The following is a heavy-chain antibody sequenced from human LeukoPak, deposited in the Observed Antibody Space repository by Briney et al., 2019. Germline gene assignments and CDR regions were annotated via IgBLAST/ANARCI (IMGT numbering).Heavy chain of an antibody. V-gene: IGHV1-18*01. J-gene: IGHJ3*02. CDR2: ISAYNGNT. CDR3: ARVEYSSSPRGGDAFDI. CDR1: GFTFSSYG. D-gene: IGHD6-6*01. Sequence: GSVKVSCKASGFTFSSYGISWGRQAPGQGVERVGWISAYNGNTNYAQKLQGRVTMTTDTSTSTAYMELRSLRSDDTAVYYCARVEYSSSPRGGDAFDIWGQGTMVTVSS.